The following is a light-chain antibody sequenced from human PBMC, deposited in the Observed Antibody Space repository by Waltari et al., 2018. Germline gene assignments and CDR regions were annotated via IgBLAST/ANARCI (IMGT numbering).Light chain of an antibody. J-gene: IGKJ5*01. CDR3: QQYDNLPIT. Sequence: DIQMTQSPSSLSASVGDRVTITCQASQDISNYLNWYQQKTGKARKLLIYDESNLETGVPSRFSGSGSGTDFTFTISSLQPEDIATYYCQQYDNLPITFGQGTRLEIK. CDR1: QDISNY. CDR2: DES. V-gene: IGKV1-33*01.